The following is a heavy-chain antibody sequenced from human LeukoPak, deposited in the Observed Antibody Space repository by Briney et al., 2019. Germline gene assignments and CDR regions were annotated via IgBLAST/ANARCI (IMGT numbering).Heavy chain of an antibody. D-gene: IGHD6-13*01. Sequence: GGSLRLSCAASGFTFSSYAMSWVRQAPGKGLEWVSNISGSGGGTYYADSVKGRFTISRDNSNNTLYLLMNSLRAEDTAVYYCAKGTAAVDYWGQGTQVTVSS. CDR3: AKGTAAVDY. CDR2: ISGSGGGT. J-gene: IGHJ4*02. V-gene: IGHV3-23*01. CDR1: GFTFSSYA.